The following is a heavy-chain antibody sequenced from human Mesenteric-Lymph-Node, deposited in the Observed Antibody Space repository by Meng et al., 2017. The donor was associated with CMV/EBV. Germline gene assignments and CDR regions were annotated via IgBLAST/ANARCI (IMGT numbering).Heavy chain of an antibody. CDR3: ARMSPDDSSGYYHDY. CDR1: GGSISSYF. Sequence: SETLSLTCTVSGGSISSYFWSWIRQPPGKGLESIGYIYYSGSTYYNPSLKSRVTISVDTSKNQFSLKLSSVTAADTAVYYCARMSPDDSSGYYHDYWGQGTLVTVSS. CDR2: IYYSGST. D-gene: IGHD3-22*01. J-gene: IGHJ4*02. V-gene: IGHV4-59*12.